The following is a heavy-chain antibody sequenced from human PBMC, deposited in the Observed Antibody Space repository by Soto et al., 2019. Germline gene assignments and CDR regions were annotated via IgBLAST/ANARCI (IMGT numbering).Heavy chain of an antibody. J-gene: IGHJ6*02. CDR2: IVRMFGRG. CDR3: ARDGSTVETGMVSQYFYGMDV. CDR1: GGSFISYA. D-gene: IGHD5-18*01. Sequence: QVQLVQSGAEVRKPGSSVKVSCKVSGGSFISYAISWVRQAPGQGLEWVGGIVRMFGRGNHGKRFQGRVKITADDATSTVHMELTSLRSEDTAVYYCARDGSTVETGMVSQYFYGMDVWGLGTTVTVSS. V-gene: IGHV1-69*12.